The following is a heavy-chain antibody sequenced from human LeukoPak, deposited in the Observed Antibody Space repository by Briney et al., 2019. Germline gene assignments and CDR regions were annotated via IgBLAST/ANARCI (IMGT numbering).Heavy chain of an antibody. CDR3: ASAWRKTVTTTGEEYFQH. Sequence: ASVTVSCKASGYTFTDYYMHWVRQAPGQGLEWVGWINPTSGGTNYAQKFQDRVTMTRDTSNNTSYMELSRLRSEDTAVYYCASAWRKTVTTTGEEYFQHWGQGTLVTVSS. CDR1: GYTFTDYY. D-gene: IGHD4-17*01. J-gene: IGHJ1*01. V-gene: IGHV1-2*02. CDR2: INPTSGGT.